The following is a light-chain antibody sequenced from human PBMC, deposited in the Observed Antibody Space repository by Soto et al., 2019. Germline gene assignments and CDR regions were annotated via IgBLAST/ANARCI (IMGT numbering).Light chain of an antibody. CDR2: DVS. CDR3: SSYTSSSTYV. Sequence: QSVLTQPASVSGSPGQSITISCTGTSSDVGGYNYVSWYQQYPDKAPKLMIYDVSNRPSGVSNRFSGSKSGSTASLTISWLQAEDEADYYCSSYTSSSTYVFGTGTKVTVL. J-gene: IGLJ1*01. V-gene: IGLV2-14*01. CDR1: SSDVGGYNY.